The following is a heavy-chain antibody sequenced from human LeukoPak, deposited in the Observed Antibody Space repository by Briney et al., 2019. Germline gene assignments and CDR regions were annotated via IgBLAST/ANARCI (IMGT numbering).Heavy chain of an antibody. CDR3: AKDWGYASGTYYTL. D-gene: IGHD3-10*01. J-gene: IGHJ4*02. V-gene: IGHV3-21*04. CDR1: GFTFSNYA. Sequence: KTGGSLRLSCAASGFTFSNYAMTWVRQAPGKGLEWVSSISGSSSYIYYADSVKGRFTISRDNAKNSLYLQMSSLRVEDTAVYYCAKDWGYASGTYYTLWGQGTLVTVSS. CDR2: ISGSSSYI.